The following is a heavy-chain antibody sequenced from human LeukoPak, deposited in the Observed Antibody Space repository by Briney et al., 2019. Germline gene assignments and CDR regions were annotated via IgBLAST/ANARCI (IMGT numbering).Heavy chain of an antibody. CDR1: GGSISSYY. CDR2: IYTSGST. Sequence: PSETLSLTCTVSGGSISSYYWSWIRQPAGKGLEWIGRIYTSGSTNYNPSLKSRVTMSVDTSKNPFSLKLSSVTAADTAVYYCARGIVIAARLRDYYYGMDVWGQGTTVTVSS. J-gene: IGHJ6*02. V-gene: IGHV4-4*07. CDR3: ARGIVIAARLRDYYYGMDV. D-gene: IGHD6-6*01.